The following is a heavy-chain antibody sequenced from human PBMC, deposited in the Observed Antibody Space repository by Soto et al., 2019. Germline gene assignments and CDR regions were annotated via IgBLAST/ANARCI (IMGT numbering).Heavy chain of an antibody. CDR2: ISSSSSYI. Sequence: GGSLRLSCAASGFTFSSYSMNWVRQAPGKGLEWVSSISSSSSYIYYADSVKGRFTISRDNSKNTLYLQMNSLRAEDTAVYYCAKVGSGSIFGVVRNYYCYGLAVWGQGTTVTVSS. J-gene: IGHJ6*01. CDR1: GFTFSSYS. D-gene: IGHD3-3*01. CDR3: AKVGSGSIFGVVRNYYCYGLAV. V-gene: IGHV3-21*01.